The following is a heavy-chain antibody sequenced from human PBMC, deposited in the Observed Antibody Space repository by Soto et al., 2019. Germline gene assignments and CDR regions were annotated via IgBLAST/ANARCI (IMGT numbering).Heavy chain of an antibody. D-gene: IGHD4-4*01. CDR2: IYYSGST. CDR3: ARDLFATVGTGYYYYYGMDV. Sequence: SETLSLTCTVSGGSISSGGYYWSWIRQHPGKGLEWIGYIYYSGSTYYNPSLKSRVTISVDTSKNQFSLKLSSVTAADTAVYYCARDLFATVGTGYYYYYGMDVWGQGTTVTVSS. V-gene: IGHV4-31*03. J-gene: IGHJ6*02. CDR1: GGSISSGGYY.